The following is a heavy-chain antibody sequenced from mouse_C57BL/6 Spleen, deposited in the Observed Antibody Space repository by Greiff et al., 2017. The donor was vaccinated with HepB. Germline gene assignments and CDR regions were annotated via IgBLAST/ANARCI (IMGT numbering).Heavy chain of an antibody. V-gene: IGHV1-15*01. D-gene: IGHD3-3*01. CDR3: TRGRGRDYAMDY. Sequence: VQLQQSGAELVRPGASVTLSCKASGYTFTDYEMHWVKQTPVHGLEWIGAIDPETGGTAYNQKFKGKAILTADKSSSTAYMELRSLTSEDSAVYYCTRGRGRDYAMDYWGQGTSVTVSS. J-gene: IGHJ4*01. CDR2: IDPETGGT. CDR1: GYTFTDYE.